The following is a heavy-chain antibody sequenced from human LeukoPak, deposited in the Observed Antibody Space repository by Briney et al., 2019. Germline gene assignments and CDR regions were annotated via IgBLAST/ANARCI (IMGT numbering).Heavy chain of an antibody. J-gene: IGHJ4*02. CDR3: ATSTAAAGTD. CDR1: GFTFSNVW. Sequence: GGSLRLSCAASGFTFSNVWISWVRQAPGKGLKWVANIRQDGSDKYYADSVKGRFTISRDNAKNSLYLQMNSLRAEDTAIYYCATSTAAAGTDWGQGTLVTVSS. D-gene: IGHD6-13*01. V-gene: IGHV3-7*03. CDR2: IRQDGSDK.